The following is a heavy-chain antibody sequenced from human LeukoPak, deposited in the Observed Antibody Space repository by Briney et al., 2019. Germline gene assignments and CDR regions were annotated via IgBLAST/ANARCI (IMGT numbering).Heavy chain of an antibody. D-gene: IGHD4-23*01. CDR3: ATARSTVAVILVY. CDR2: FDPEDGKI. V-gene: IGHV1-24*01. J-gene: IGHJ4*02. Sequence: ASVKVPCKVSGLILTTLFIHWVRQAPGKGLEWVGGFDPEDGKIFYAQKFQGRVTITEDTSTATAYLELSSLRSEDTAVYYCATARSTVAVILVYWGQGTLVTVSS. CDR1: GLILTTLF.